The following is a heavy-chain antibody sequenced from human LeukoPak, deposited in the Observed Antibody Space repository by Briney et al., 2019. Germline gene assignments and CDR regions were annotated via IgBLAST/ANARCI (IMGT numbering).Heavy chain of an antibody. J-gene: IGHJ2*01. CDR3: ARAVHGGNSFTSDWYFDL. CDR2: IYHSGST. Sequence: PSGTLSLTCAVSGGSISSSNWWSWVRQPPGKGLEWIGEIYHSGSTNYNPSLKSRVTISVDKSKNQFSLKLSSVTAADTAVYYCARAVHGGNSFTSDWYFDLWGRGTLVTVSS. CDR1: GGSISSSNW. D-gene: IGHD4-23*01. V-gene: IGHV4-4*02.